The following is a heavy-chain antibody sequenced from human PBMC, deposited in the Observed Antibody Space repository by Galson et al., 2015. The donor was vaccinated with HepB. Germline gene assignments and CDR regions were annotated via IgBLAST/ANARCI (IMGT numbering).Heavy chain of an antibody. Sequence: SLRLSCAASGFTFSSYAMHWVRQAPGKGLGWVAVISYDGSNKYYADSVKGRFTISRDNSKNTLYLQMNSLRAEDTAVYYCARGPWIQLWLYYYYGMDVWGQGTTVTVSS. J-gene: IGHJ6*02. D-gene: IGHD5-18*01. CDR2: ISYDGSNK. CDR3: ARGPWIQLWLYYYYGMDV. CDR1: GFTFSSYA. V-gene: IGHV3-30-3*01.